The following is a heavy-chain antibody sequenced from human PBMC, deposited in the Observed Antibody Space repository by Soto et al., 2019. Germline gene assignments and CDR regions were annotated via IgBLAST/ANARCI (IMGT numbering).Heavy chain of an antibody. J-gene: IGHJ4*02. CDR1: GFTFSTHS. V-gene: IGHV3-48*01. D-gene: IGHD2-2*01. Sequence: EVQLVESGGGLVQPGGSLRLSCAASGFTFSTHSMNWVCQAPGKGLEWISYITSSSVTMYADSVKGRFTISRDNAKNSLYLQMNSLRAEDTAVYFCVGEVGFQLIYWGQGTLVTVSS. CDR2: ITSSSVTM. CDR3: VGEVGFQLIY.